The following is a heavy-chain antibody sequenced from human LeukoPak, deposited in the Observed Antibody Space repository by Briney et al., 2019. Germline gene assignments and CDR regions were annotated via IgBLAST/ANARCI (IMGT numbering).Heavy chain of an antibody. CDR3: ARVYSGSYLPYYFDY. Sequence: GASVKVSCKASGGTFSSYAISWVRQAPGQGLEWMGGIIPIFGTANYAQKFQGRVTITRNTSISTACMELSSLRSEDTAVYYCARVYSGSYLPYYFDYWGQGTLVTVSS. J-gene: IGHJ4*02. CDR1: GGTFSSYA. V-gene: IGHV1-69*05. CDR2: IIPIFGTA. D-gene: IGHD1-26*01.